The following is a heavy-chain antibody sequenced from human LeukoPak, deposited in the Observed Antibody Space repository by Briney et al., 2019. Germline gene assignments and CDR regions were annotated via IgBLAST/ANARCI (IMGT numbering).Heavy chain of an antibody. CDR3: ARITYDFWSGYYMPDDP. V-gene: IGHV1-18*01. J-gene: IGHJ5*02. D-gene: IGHD3-3*01. CDR2: ISIYNGNT. Sequence: ASVKVSCKASGYTFTNYGISWVRQAPGQGLEWMGWISIYNGNTDYTQKLRGRVTMTTDTSTSTAYMELRSLRSDDTAVYYCARITYDFWSGYYMPDDPWGQGTLVTVSS. CDR1: GYTFTNYG.